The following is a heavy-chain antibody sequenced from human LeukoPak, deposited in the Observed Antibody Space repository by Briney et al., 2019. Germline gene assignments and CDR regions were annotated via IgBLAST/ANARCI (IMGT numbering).Heavy chain of an antibody. J-gene: IGHJ3*02. CDR2: IIPISGKA. CDR3: AVGVRGSGSYQIWGHAFDI. Sequence: GSSVKVSCKASGGTFSTYAITWVRQAPGQGLEWMGGIIPISGKANYAQKFQGRVTITADESTSTAYMELSSLRSEDTAVYYCAVGVRGSGSYQIWGHAFDIWGQGTMVTVSS. CDR1: GGTFSTYA. V-gene: IGHV1-69*01. D-gene: IGHD3-10*01.